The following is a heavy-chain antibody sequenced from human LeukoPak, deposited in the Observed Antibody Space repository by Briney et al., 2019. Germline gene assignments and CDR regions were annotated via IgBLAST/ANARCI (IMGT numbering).Heavy chain of an antibody. CDR3: ARASSGWLFDY. CDR1: GYTFTSYY. CDR2: INPSGGST. J-gene: IGHJ4*02. D-gene: IGHD6-19*01. V-gene: IGHV1-46*01. Sequence: ASVKVSCKASGYTFTSYYMHWVRQAPGQGLEWMGIINPSGGSTSYAQKFQGRVTMTRDTSTSTVYMELSSLRPEDTAVYYCARASSGWLFDYWGQGTLVTASS.